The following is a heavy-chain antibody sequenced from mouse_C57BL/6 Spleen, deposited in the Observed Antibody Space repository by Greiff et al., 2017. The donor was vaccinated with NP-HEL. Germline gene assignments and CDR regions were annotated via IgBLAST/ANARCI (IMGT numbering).Heavy chain of an antibody. V-gene: IGHV5-17*01. CDR3: RTTVVKGFAY. CDR2: ISSGSSTI. CDR1: GFTFSDYG. D-gene: IGHD1-1*01. J-gene: IGHJ3*01. Sequence: EVKLVESGGGLVQPGGSLKLSCAASGFTFSDYGMHWVRQAPEKGLEWVAYISSGSSTIYYADTVEGRFNIYRDNAKNTVFLRMTSLRSEDTAMYYSRTTVVKGFAYWGQGTLVTVSA.